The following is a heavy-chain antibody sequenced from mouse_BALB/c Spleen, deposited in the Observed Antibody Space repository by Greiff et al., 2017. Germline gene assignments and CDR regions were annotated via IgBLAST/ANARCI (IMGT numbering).Heavy chain of an antibody. CDR3: TRGYYGRLCAY. V-gene: IGHV6-6*02. CDR1: GFTFSNYW. Sequence: EVKVVESGGGLVQPGGSMKLSCVASGFTFSNYWMNWVRQSPEKGLEWVAEIRLKSNNYATHYAESVKGRFTISRDDSKSSVYLQMNNLRAGDTGIYYCTRGYYGRLCAYWGQGTLGTVSA. CDR2: IRLKSNNYAT. D-gene: IGHD1-1*01. J-gene: IGHJ3*01.